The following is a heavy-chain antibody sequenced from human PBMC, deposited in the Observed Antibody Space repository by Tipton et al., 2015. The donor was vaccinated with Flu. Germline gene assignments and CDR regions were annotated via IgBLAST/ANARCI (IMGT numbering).Heavy chain of an antibody. J-gene: IGHJ3*02. CDR1: GGSISSYY. D-gene: IGHD1-26*01. V-gene: IGHV4-59*01. CDR2: IYYSGST. CDR3: ARAGELYAFDI. Sequence: LRLSCTVSGGSISSYYWSWIRQPPGKGLEWIGYIYYSGSTNYNPSLKSRVTISVDTSKNQFSLKLSSVTAADTAVYYCARAGELYAFDIWGQGTMVPVSS.